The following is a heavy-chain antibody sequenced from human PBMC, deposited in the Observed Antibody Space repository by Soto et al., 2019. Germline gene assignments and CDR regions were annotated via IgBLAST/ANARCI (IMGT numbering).Heavy chain of an antibody. D-gene: IGHD3-22*01. V-gene: IGHV3-11*01. CDR3: LRDDSSSSRDYYYGMDV. CDR2: ISSSGTAR. CDR1: GFTFSDYY. J-gene: IGHJ6*02. Sequence: GGSLRLSXAASGFTFSDYYMTWIRQAPGKGLEWVSHISSSGTARYYADSVKGRFTISRDNPNNSLHLQMNSLRAEDMAVYYCLRDDSSSSRDYYYGMDVWGQGTTVTVSS.